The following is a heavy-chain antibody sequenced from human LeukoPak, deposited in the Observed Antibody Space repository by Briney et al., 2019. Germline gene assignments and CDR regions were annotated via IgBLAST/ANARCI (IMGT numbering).Heavy chain of an antibody. J-gene: IGHJ6*03. D-gene: IGHD1-26*01. CDR1: GFTVSSNY. CDR3: AKGLVGATPLDYYMDL. Sequence: GGSLRLSCAASGFTVSSNYMSWVRQAPGKGLEWVSVIYRGGSTYYADSVKGRFTISRDNSKNTLFLQMNSLRVEDTSVYYCAKGLVGATPLDYYMDLWGKGTTVTVSS. V-gene: IGHV3-53*05. CDR2: IYRGGST.